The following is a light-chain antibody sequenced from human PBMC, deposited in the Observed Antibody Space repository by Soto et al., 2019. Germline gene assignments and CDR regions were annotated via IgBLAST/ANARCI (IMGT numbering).Light chain of an antibody. V-gene: IGKV3-15*01. CDR1: QSVGSL. J-gene: IGKJ4*01. CDR3: QQYHKWPPLT. CDR2: GAS. Sequence: ETMMTQSPATLSVSPGERATLSCRASQSVGSLLAWYQQKPGQSPRLLIYGASTRATGIPDRFSGSGSGTEFTITIINLQSEDFEDDYWQQYHKWPPLTFGGGTKVEIK.